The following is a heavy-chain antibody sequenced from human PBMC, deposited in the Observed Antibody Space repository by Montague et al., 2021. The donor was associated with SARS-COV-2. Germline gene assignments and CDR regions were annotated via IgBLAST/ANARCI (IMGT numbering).Heavy chain of an antibody. V-gene: IGHV3-7*01. D-gene: IGHD2-2*01. CDR3: ARDPNRGSTSCYYHY. J-gene: IGHJ4*02. CDR2: IKEDGGQK. Sequence: SLRLSCAASGFTFSNYWMSWVRQAPGKGLEWVANIKEDGGQKYYVDSVKGRFTISRDNAKNSLYLQMNSPRAEDTAVYYCARDPNRGSTSCYYHYWGQGTLVTVSS. CDR1: GFTFSNYW.